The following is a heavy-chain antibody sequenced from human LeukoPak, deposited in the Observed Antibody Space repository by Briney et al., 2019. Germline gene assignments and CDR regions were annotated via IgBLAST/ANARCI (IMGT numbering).Heavy chain of an antibody. V-gene: IGHV1-8*01. J-gene: IGHJ6*02. D-gene: IGHD6-13*01. CDR2: MKPNSGNT. CDR1: GYTFTNYD. CDR3: ARFGSSWYDYYYYGMDV. Sequence: ASVTVSFMASGYTFTNYDINWVRQATGQGLEWMGYMKPNSGNTGYAQKFQGRVTMTRDTSISTAYMELSSLRSEDTAVYYCARFGSSWYDYYYYGMDVWGQGTTVTVSS.